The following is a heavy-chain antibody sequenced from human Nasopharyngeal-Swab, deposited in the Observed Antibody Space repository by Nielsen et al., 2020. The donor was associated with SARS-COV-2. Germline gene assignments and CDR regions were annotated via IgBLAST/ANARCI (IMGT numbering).Heavy chain of an antibody. D-gene: IGHD3-22*01. CDR1: GFSFSTYT. CDR3: LRGDRRDY. Sequence: GESLKISCAASGFSFSTYTMNWVRQDPGKGLEWLSSISSDSGAKYHADSVKGRFTISRDNAKNSLYLEMNSLRAEDTAVYYCLRGDRRDYWGPGTLVSVSS. CDR2: ISSDSGAK. J-gene: IGHJ4*02. V-gene: IGHV3-21*01.